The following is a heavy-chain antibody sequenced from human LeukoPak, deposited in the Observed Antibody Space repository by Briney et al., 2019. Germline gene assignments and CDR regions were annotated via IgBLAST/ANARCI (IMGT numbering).Heavy chain of an antibody. CDR2: TYFRSKWFT. CDR1: GDSVSSDSAA. V-gene: IGHV6-1*01. CDR3: GREHSSGYSEY. D-gene: IGHD3-22*01. J-gene: IGHJ4*02. Sequence: SQTLSLTCAISGDSVSSDSAAWNRIRQSPSRGHEWLGRTYFRSKWFTDYAVSVKSRITINPDTSKNTFSLQLNSVTPEDTAVYYCGREHSSGYSEYWGQGTLVTVSS.